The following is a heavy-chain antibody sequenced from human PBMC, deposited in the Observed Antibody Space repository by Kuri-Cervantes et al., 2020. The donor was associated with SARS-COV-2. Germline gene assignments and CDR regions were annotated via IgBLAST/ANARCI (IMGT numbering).Heavy chain of an antibody. J-gene: IGHJ3*02. D-gene: IGHD3-3*01. V-gene: IGHV4-38-2*01. CDR1: GYSISSGYY. CDR2: IYHSGST. CDR3: ARQSVTIFGVVTTGDAFDI. Sequence: SETLSLTCAVSGYSISSGYYWGWIRQPPGKGLEWIGSIYHSGSTYYNPSLKSRVTISVDTSKNQFSLKLSSVTAADTAVYYCARQSVTIFGVVTTGDAFDIWGQGTMVTVSS.